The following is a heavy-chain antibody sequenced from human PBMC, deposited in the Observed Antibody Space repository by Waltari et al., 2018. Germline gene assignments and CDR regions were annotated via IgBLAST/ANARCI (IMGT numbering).Heavy chain of an antibody. CDR2: IWYDGSNK. Sequence: QVQLVESGGGVVQPGRSLRLSCAASGFTFSSYGMHWVRQAPGKGLAWVAVIWYDGSNKYYADSVKGRFTISRDNSKNTLYLQMNSLRAEDTAMYYCAKDEGSAVTPYYYYYGMDVWGQGTTVTVSS. CDR1: GFTFSSYG. V-gene: IGHV3-30*18. D-gene: IGHD4-17*01. CDR3: AKDEGSAVTPYYYYYGMDV. J-gene: IGHJ6*02.